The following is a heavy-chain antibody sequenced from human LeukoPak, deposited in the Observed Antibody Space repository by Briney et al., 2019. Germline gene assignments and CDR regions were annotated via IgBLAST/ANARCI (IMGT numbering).Heavy chain of an antibody. CDR1: GFTFSSYA. J-gene: IGHJ4*02. D-gene: IGHD3-3*01. CDR2: ISGSGGST. V-gene: IGHV3-23*01. Sequence: VGSLRLSCAASGFTFSSYAMSWVRQAPGKGLEWVSAISGSGGSTYYADSVKGRFTISRDNSKNTLYLQMNSLRAEDTAVYYCAKDSGTLRFLEWSPGVRFDYWGQGTLVTVSS. CDR3: AKDSGTLRFLEWSPGVRFDY.